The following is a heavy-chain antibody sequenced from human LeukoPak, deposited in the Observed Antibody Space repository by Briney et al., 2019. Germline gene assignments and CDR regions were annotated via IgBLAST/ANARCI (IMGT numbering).Heavy chain of an antibody. CDR3: AKVLASSSIDY. D-gene: IGHD6-6*01. Sequence: GGSLRLSGEASGLTFSSYGMHWVRKAPGKGREWVALTRYDGNNKYYADSVKGRFTISRDNSKNTVYLQMNSLRGEDTAVYYCAKVLASSSIDYWGQGTLVTVSS. J-gene: IGHJ4*02. CDR1: GLTFSSYG. CDR2: TRYDGNNK. V-gene: IGHV3-30*02.